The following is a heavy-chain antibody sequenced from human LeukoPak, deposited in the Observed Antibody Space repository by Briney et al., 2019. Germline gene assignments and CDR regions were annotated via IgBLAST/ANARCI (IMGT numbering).Heavy chain of an antibody. Sequence: GGSLRLSCAASGFTFSSYWMSWVRHIPGKGLEWLANIKEDGSDQYYVDSVKGRFTISRDNAKNSLYLQMNSLRAEDTAVYYCARDSGRGGTYSPPNYYMDVWGKGTTVTVSS. CDR3: ARDSGRGGTYSPPNYYMDV. J-gene: IGHJ6*03. V-gene: IGHV3-7*01. CDR2: IKEDGSDQ. D-gene: IGHD1-26*01. CDR1: GFTFSSYW.